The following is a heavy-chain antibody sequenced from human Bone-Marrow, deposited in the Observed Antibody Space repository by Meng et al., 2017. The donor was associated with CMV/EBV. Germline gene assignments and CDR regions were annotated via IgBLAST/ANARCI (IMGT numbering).Heavy chain of an antibody. Sequence: SETLSLTCTVSGGSISSSSYYWGWIRQPPGKGLEWIGSIYYSGGTYYNPSLKSRVTISVDTFKNQFSLKLSSVTAADTAVYYCARDPIYRAAAGYYYYYGMDVWGQGTKVTVSS. CDR1: GGSISSSSYY. V-gene: IGHV4-39*07. CDR3: ARDPIYRAAAGYYYYYGMDV. D-gene: IGHD6-13*01. CDR2: IYYSGGT. J-gene: IGHJ6*02.